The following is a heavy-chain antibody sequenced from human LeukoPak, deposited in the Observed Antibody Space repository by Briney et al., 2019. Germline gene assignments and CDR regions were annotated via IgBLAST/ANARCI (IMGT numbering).Heavy chain of an antibody. CDR2: IYYSGST. Sequence: SETLSLTCTVSGGSISGSSYYWGWIRQPPGKGLEWIGSIYYSGSTYYNPSLKRRVTLSIDTSKNQFSLKLSSVTAADTAVYYCARYDSSGFYLGKVDYWGQGTLVTVSS. J-gene: IGHJ4*02. CDR3: ARYDSSGFYLGKVDY. V-gene: IGHV4-39*01. CDR1: GGSISGSSYY. D-gene: IGHD3-22*01.